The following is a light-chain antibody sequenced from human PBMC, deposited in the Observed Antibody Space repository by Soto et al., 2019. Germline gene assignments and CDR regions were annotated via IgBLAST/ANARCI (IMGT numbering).Light chain of an antibody. Sequence: AIQVTQSPSSLSASVGDRVTITCRASQGIRNDLGWYQQKPGKAPKLLIYAASSLQSGVPSRFSGSGTGTDFTLTISSLQPEDFATYYCLQDYNYPLTFGQGTKVDIK. V-gene: IGKV1-6*01. CDR2: AAS. J-gene: IGKJ1*01. CDR3: LQDYNYPLT. CDR1: QGIRND.